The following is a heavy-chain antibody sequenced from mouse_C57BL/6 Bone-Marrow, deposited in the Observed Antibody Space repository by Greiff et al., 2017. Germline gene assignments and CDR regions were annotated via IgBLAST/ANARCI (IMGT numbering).Heavy chain of an antibody. D-gene: IGHD1-3*01. CDR3: ASSGPAMDY. CDR2: ISSGSSTI. V-gene: IGHV5-17*01. J-gene: IGHJ4*01. CDR1: GFTFSDYG. Sequence: EVKLVESGGGLVKPGGSLKLSCAASGFTFSDYGMHWVRQAPEKGLEWVAYISSGSSTIYYADTVKGRFTISRDNAKNTLFLQMTSLGSEDTAMYYCASSGPAMDYWGQGTSVTVSS.